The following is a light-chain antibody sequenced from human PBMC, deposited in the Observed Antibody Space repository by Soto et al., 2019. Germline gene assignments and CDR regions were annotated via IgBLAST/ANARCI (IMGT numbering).Light chain of an antibody. CDR2: KAS. CDR1: QSISSW. J-gene: IGKJ1*01. V-gene: IGKV1-5*03. CDR3: QQYNSYPWT. Sequence: DLLMTQSPSTLSASVGDRVTITCRASQSISSWLAWYQQKPGKAPKLLIYKASSLESGVPSRFSGSGSGTEFTLTISSLQPDDFATYYCQQYNSYPWTFGQGTKVEIK.